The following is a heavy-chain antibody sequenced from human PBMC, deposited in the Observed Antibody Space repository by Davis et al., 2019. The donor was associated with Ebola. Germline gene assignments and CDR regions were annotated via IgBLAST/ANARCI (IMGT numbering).Heavy chain of an antibody. D-gene: IGHD3-22*01. CDR3: SREIYPYYYDSSGYYH. CDR2: ISAYNGNT. CDR1: GYTFTSYG. Sequence: ASVKVSCKASGYTFTSYGISWVRQAPGQGLEWRGWISAYNGNTNYAQKLQGRVTMTTDTSTSTAYMWLRSLRSDDTAVYYCSREIYPYYYDSSGYYHWGQGTLVTVSS. V-gene: IGHV1-18*01. J-gene: IGHJ4*02.